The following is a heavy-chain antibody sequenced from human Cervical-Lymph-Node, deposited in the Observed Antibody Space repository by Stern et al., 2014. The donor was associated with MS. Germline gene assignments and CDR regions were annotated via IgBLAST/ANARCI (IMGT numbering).Heavy chain of an antibody. V-gene: IGHV3-23*04. CDR1: GFTFSHYA. CDR3: TKGFTVTGTGYGVDV. Sequence: EMQLVESGGGLVQPGGSLRLSFAPSGFTFSHYAMSWIRQAPGKGLEWISSISGSGGNTFYADSVKGRFTISRDNSKNTLEMQMNSLRAEDSALYYCTKGFTVTGTGYGVDVWGQGTTVTVSS. D-gene: IGHD6-19*01. CDR2: ISGSGGNT. J-gene: IGHJ6*02.